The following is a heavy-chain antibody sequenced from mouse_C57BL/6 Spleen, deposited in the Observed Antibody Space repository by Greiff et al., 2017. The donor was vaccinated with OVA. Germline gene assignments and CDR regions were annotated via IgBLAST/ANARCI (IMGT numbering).Heavy chain of an antibody. V-gene: IGHV1-64*01. D-gene: IGHD1-3*01. CDR3: AREEIKGYAMGY. CDR2: IHPNSGST. CDR1: GYTFTSYW. Sequence: QVQLQQPGAELVKPGASVKLSCKASGYTFTSYWMHWVKQRPGQGLEWIGMIHPNSGSTNYNEKFKSKATLTVDKSSSTAYMQLSSLTSEDSAVYYCAREEIKGYAMGYWGQGTSVTVSS. J-gene: IGHJ4*01.